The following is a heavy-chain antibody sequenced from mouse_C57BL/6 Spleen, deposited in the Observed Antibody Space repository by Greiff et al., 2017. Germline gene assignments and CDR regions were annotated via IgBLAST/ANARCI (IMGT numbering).Heavy chain of an antibody. Sequence: QVQLQQPGAELVMPGASVKLSCKASGYTFTSYWMHWVKQRPGQGLEWIGEIDPSDSYTNYNQKFKGKSTLTVDKSSSTAYMQLSSLISEDSAVYYCASSTNYAMDYWGQGTSVTVSS. D-gene: IGHD1-1*01. J-gene: IGHJ4*01. CDR2: IDPSDSYT. CDR1: GYTFTSYW. V-gene: IGHV1-69*01. CDR3: ASSTNYAMDY.